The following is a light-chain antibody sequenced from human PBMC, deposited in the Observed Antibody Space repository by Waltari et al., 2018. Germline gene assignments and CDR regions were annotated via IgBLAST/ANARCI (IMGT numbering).Light chain of an antibody. J-gene: IGKJ4*01. CDR1: QDLSNF. CDR3: QQLKDSPPT. CDR2: ASS. Sequence: DIQLTPSPSFLSASVGARVTITCRASQDLSNFFAWYQQKQGQAPQLLIYASSTCQSGVPSRFGGSGSGTEFTLTISSLQPEDFATYYCQQLKDSPPTFGGGTKVEIK. V-gene: IGKV1-9*01.